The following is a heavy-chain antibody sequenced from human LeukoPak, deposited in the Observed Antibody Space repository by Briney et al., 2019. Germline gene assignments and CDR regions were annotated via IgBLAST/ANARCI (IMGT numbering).Heavy chain of an antibody. CDR1: GFTFSSYA. CDR3: ARSRPLAAPTY. D-gene: IGHD6-6*01. V-gene: IGHV3-30*01. J-gene: IGHJ4*02. Sequence: GGSLRLSCAASGFTFSSYAMHWVRQAPGKGLEWVAVISYDGSNKYYADSVKGRFTISRDNPKNTLYLQMNSLRAEDTAVYYCARSRPLAAPTYWGQGTLVTVSS. CDR2: ISYDGSNK.